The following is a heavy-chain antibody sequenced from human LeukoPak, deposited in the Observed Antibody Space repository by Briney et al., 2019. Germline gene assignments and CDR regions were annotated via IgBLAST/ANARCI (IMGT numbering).Heavy chain of an antibody. CDR3: ARDPYSGTYGDTYYYYMDV. J-gene: IGHJ6*03. CDR2: ITSSSTYT. CDR1: GFSFSSYN. D-gene: IGHD1-26*01. V-gene: IGHV3-21*01. Sequence: GGSLRLSCAASGFSFSSYNMNWVRQTPGKGLEWVSSITSSSTYTFYADSVKGRFTISRDNARNSLYLQMNSLRAEDTAVYFCARDPYSGTYGDTYYYYMDVWGKGTTVTISS.